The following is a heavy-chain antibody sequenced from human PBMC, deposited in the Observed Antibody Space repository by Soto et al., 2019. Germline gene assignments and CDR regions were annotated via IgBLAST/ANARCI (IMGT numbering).Heavy chain of an antibody. V-gene: IGHV1-18*01. CDR2: ISAYNGKT. J-gene: IGHJ6*02. CDR1: GYTFTSYH. Sequence: QVQLVQSGAEVKKPGASVKVSCKASGYTFTSYHISWVRQAPGQGLEWMGWISAYNGKTNYAQKLQGRVTKTTDTSTSTAYMDLRRLRSDDTAVYYCARDPPPLDVWGQGTTVTVSS. CDR3: ARDPPPLDV.